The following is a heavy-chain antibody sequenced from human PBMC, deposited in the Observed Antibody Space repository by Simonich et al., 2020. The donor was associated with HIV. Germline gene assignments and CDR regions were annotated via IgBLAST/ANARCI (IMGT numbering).Heavy chain of an antibody. CDR2: IYAGGST. Sequence: QVQLQESGPGLVKPSETLSLTCGFSGFSISSGYYCGWIRQPPGKWLEWIGTIYAGGSTYHNPSLKSRVTISLDTSKNQFSLNLSSVTAADTAVYYCARGLGYFDYWGQGTLATVSS. CDR3: ARGLGYFDY. D-gene: IGHD3-9*01. J-gene: IGHJ4*02. V-gene: IGHV4-38-2*01. CDR1: GFSISSGYY.